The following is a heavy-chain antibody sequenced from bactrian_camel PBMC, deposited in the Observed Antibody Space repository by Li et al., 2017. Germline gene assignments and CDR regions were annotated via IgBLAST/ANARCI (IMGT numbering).Heavy chain of an antibody. D-gene: IGHD7*01. V-gene: IGHV3S40*01. J-gene: IGHJ4*01. Sequence: VQLVESGGGSVQAGGSLRLSCVASGWTSGDYCMGWSRQAPGKEREGVAVTYAGGATTWYSDSVKGRFTISRDNAKNTVYLQMNSLKPEDTAMYYCVTDPICARVKGGTGWISGQGTQVTVS. CDR2: TYAGGATT. CDR1: GWTSGDYC.